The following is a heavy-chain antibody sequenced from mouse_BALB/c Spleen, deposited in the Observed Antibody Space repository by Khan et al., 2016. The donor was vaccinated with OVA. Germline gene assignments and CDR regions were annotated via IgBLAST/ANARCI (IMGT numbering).Heavy chain of an antibody. CDR3: ARRGLNGIFVY. CDR1: GYSFITYW. J-gene: IGHJ3*01. D-gene: IGHD1-3*01. Sequence: VKLMESGAELAKPGASLKMSCTASGYSFITYWIHWVKQRPGQGLEWIGYIDPSTGYAEYNQKFTDKATLTADKSSSTAYMQLTSLTSEDSAVXYCARRGLNGIFVYWGQGTLVTVSA. V-gene: IGHV1-7*01. CDR2: IDPSTGYA.